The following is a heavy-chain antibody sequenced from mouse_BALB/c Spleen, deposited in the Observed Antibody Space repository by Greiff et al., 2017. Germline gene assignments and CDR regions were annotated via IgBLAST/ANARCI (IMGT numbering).Heavy chain of an antibody. CDR2: ISTYYGDA. V-gene: IGHV1S137*01. J-gene: IGHJ2*01. D-gene: IGHD1-1*01. CDR1: GYTFTDYA. Sequence: QVQLQQSGAELVRPGVSVKISCKGSGYTFTDYAMHWVKQSHAKSLEWIGVISTYYGDASYNQKFKGKATMTVDKSSSTAYMELARLTSEDSAIYYCARSPYYYGSSYAYFDDWGQGTTLTVSS. CDR3: ARSPYYYGSSYAYFDD.